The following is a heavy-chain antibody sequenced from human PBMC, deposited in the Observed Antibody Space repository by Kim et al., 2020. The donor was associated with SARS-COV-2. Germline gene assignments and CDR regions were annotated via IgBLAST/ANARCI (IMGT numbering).Heavy chain of an antibody. CDR1: GFSFSSYW. CDR3: ARDSGRIVDY. D-gene: IGHD3-10*01. J-gene: IGHJ4*02. CDR2: INTDGSST. Sequence: GSLRLSCAASGFSFSSYWMHWVRQAPGRGLVWVSRINTDGSSTGYADSVKGRFTISKDNAKNTVYLQMSSLRADDTAVYYCARDSGRIVDYWGQGTLVT. V-gene: IGHV3-74*01.